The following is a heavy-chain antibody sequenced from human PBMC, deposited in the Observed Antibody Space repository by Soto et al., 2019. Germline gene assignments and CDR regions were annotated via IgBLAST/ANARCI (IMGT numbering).Heavy chain of an antibody. V-gene: IGHV1-18*01. Sequence: ASVKVSCKASGYTFTSYGISWVRQAPGQGLEWMGWISAYNGNTNYAQKLQGRVTMTEDTSTDTAYMELSSLRSEDTAVYYCATPYYYGSGSYIQFDYWGQGTLVTVSS. CDR2: ISAYNGNT. CDR1: GYTFTSYG. J-gene: IGHJ4*02. CDR3: ATPYYYGSGSYIQFDY. D-gene: IGHD3-10*01.